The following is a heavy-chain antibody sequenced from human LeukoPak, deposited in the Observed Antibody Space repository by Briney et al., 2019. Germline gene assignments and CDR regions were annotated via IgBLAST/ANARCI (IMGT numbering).Heavy chain of an antibody. J-gene: IGHJ4*02. D-gene: IGHD1-26*01. CDR1: GFTFSTYW. V-gene: IGHV3-7*01. Sequence: GGSLRLSCEASGFTFSTYWMSWVRQAPGKGLEWVANIKQDGSEKYHVDSVKGRFTISRDNAKNSLYLQMSSLKAEDTAVYYCVREAAATLFDYWGQGTLVTVSS. CDR2: IKQDGSEK. CDR3: VREAAATLFDY.